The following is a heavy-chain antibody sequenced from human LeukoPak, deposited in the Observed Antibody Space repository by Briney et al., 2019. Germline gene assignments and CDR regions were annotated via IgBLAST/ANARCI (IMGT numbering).Heavy chain of an antibody. CDR3: ARVRGGYYFDY. J-gene: IGHJ4*02. Sequence: SETLSLTCAVSGGSISSGGYSWSWIRQPPGKGLEWIGYIYHSGSTYYNPSLKSRVTISVGRSKNQFSLKLSSVTAADTAVYYCARVRGGYYFDYWGQGTLVTVSS. D-gene: IGHD3-16*01. CDR2: IYHSGST. V-gene: IGHV4-30-2*01. CDR1: GGSISSGGYS.